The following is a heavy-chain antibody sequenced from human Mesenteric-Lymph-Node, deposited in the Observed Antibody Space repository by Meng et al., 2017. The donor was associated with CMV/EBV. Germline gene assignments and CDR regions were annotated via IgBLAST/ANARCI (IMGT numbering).Heavy chain of an antibody. J-gene: IGHJ6*02. CDR3: ARDRRNRAAIGKLHYYYGMDV. CDR2: MNPNSGDT. CDR1: GYTFSGYY. D-gene: IGHD6-13*01. V-gene: IGHV1-2*06. Sequence: ASVKVSCKASGYTFSGYYIHWVRQAPGQGLEWMGRMNPNSGDTNYAPKFQGRVAMTRDTSSRIVYIELRSLRFDDTAVYYCARDRRNRAAIGKLHYYYGMDVWGQGTTVTVSS.